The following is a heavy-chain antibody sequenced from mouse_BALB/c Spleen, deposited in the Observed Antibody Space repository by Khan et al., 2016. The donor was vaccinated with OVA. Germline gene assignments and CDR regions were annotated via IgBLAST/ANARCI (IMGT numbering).Heavy chain of an antibody. CDR2: INPPIGET. Sequence: VQLQQSGPELVQPGASVKISCKASGYSFTGYFMNWVMQSHGKSLEWIGRINPPIGETLYNQKFKDTATLTVDESSSTAKMEIRSLASEDSAVYYFARKNVSYFDYWGQGTTRTVSS. J-gene: IGHJ2*01. V-gene: IGHV1-20*02. CDR3: ARKNVSYFDY. CDR1: GYSFTGYF.